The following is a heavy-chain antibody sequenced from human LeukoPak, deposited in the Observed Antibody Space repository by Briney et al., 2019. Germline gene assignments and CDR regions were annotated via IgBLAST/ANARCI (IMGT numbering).Heavy chain of an antibody. Sequence: GESLKISCKGSGYSFTSYWIGWVRPMPGKGLEWMGIIYPGDSDTRHSPSFQGQVTISADKSISTAYLQWSSLKASDTAMYYCARSRDDSMGPDAFDIWGQGTMVTVSS. J-gene: IGHJ3*02. CDR2: IYPGDSDT. V-gene: IGHV5-51*01. CDR3: ARSRDDSMGPDAFDI. CDR1: GYSFTSYW. D-gene: IGHD3-22*01.